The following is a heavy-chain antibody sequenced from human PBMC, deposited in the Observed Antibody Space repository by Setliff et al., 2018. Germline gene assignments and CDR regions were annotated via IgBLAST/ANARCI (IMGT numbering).Heavy chain of an antibody. CDR3: ATTTLGRYCSSPSCFFAGWFDP. V-gene: IGHV4-39*07. J-gene: IGHJ5*02. CDR1: GGSITSGRYY. CDR2: IHYSENT. Sequence: SETLSLTCTVSGGSITSGRYYWGWIRQPPGQGLEWIASIHYSENTYYNPSLKTRVTISVDTSKNQFSLKLTSVTAADTAVYYCATTTLGRYCSSPSCFFAGWFDPWGQGTLVTVSS. D-gene: IGHD2-2*01.